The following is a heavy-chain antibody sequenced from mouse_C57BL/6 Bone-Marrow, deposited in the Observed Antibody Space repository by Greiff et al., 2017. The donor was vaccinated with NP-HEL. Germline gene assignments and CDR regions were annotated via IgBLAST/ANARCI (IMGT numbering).Heavy chain of an antibody. D-gene: IGHD1-1*01. CDR2: INPNNGGT. V-gene: IGHV1-26*01. CDR1: GYTFTDYY. Sequence: EVKLQQSGPELVKPGASVKISCKASGYTFTDYYMNWVKQSHGKSLEWIGDINPNNGGTSYNQKFKGKATLTVDKSSSTAYMELRSLTSEDSAVYYCARESGSSLYAMDYWGQGTSVTVSS. CDR3: ARESGSSLYAMDY. J-gene: IGHJ4*01.